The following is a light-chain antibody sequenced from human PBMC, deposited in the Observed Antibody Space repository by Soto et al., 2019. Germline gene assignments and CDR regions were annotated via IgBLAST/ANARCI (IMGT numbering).Light chain of an antibody. CDR3: QHYRTS. V-gene: IGKV3-20*01. Sequence: EIVLTQAPGTLSLSPGERATLSCRARQGGSSSYLAWYQQKPGQPPRLLIYGASIRATGIPDRFSGSGSVTDFTLTITRLEPEDFAVYYCQHYRTSFGGGTKVEIK. CDR2: GAS. CDR1: QGGSSSY. J-gene: IGKJ4*01.